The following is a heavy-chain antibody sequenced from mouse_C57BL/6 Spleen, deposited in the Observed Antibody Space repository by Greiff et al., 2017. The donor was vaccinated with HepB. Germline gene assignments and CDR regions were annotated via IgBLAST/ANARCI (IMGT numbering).Heavy chain of an antibody. CDR2: INPNNGGT. V-gene: IGHV1-26*01. Sequence: EVKLQQSGPELVKPGASVKISCKASGYTFTDYYMNWVKQSHGKSLEWIGDINPNNGGTSYNQKFKGKATLTVDKSSSTAYMELRSLTSEDSAVYYCAAEDDYDPLYYFDYWGQGTTLTVSS. CDR1: GYTFTDYY. D-gene: IGHD2-4*01. CDR3: AAEDDYDPLYYFDY. J-gene: IGHJ2*01.